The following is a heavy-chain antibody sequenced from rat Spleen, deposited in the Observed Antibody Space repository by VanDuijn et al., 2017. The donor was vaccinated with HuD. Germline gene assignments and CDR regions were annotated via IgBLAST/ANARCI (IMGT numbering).Heavy chain of an antibody. J-gene: IGHJ3*01. Sequence: EVQVLESGGGLVQPGNSLKLSCATSGFTFSTAWMYWYRQFPEKRLEWVARIKAKSNNYATDDTESVKGRFTISRDDSKSRIYLQMNNLKEEDNASYYCALIITTTGWFAYWGQGTLVTVSS. CDR1: GFTFSTAW. CDR2: IKAKSNNYAT. V-gene: IGHV6-6*01. CDR3: ALIITTTGWFAY. D-gene: IGHD1-10*01.